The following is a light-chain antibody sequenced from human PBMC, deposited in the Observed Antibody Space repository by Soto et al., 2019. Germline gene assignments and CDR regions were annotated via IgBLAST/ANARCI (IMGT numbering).Light chain of an antibody. CDR2: GAS. CDR3: QQYNSWPPIT. J-gene: IGKJ5*01. CDR1: QSVRSN. V-gene: IGKV3D-15*01. Sequence: EIVLTQSPGTLSLSPLEIATLSFMASQSVRSNLAWYQQKPGQAPRLLIHGASTRATGIPDRSRGSGSGTEYTLTISSLQSEDFAVYYCQQYNSWPPITFGQGTRLEI.